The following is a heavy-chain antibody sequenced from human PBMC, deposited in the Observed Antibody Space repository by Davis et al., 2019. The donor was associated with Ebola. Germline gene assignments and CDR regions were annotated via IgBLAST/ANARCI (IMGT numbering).Heavy chain of an antibody. J-gene: IGHJ6*02. CDR2: IYYSGST. D-gene: IGHD6-13*01. CDR3: AREGAAAGTGDLYYYYGMDV. V-gene: IGHV4-59*01. CDR1: GGSFSGYY. Sequence: SETLSLTCAVYGGSFSGYYWSWIRQPPGKGLEWIGYIYYSGSTNYNPSLKSRVTISVDTSKNQFSLKLSSVTAADTAVYYCAREGAAAGTGDLYYYYGMDVWGQGTTVTVSS.